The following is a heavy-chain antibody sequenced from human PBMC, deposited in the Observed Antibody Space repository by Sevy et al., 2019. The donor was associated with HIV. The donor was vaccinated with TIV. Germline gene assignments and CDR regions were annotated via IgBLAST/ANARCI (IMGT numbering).Heavy chain of an antibody. Sequence: GGSLRLSCAASGFTFSNYAMNWVRQAPGKGLEWVSAISGSGGTTYYADSVKGRFTISRDNSKNTLYLQMRILRAEDTAVYYCAKVSTIAVARGLFVSWVQRTLVTVSS. CDR1: GFTFSNYA. V-gene: IGHV3-23*01. J-gene: IGHJ5*02. CDR3: AKVSTIAVARGLFVS. CDR2: ISGSGGTT. D-gene: IGHD6-13*01.